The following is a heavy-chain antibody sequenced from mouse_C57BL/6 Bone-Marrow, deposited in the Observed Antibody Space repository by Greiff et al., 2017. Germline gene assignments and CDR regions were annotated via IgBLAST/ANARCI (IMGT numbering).Heavy chain of an antibody. J-gene: IGHJ3*01. CDR3: ASSRALRARWWFAY. CDR1: GFNINNSY. CDR2: IDPGNGDT. Sequence: EVKLQQSGPELVRPGASVKLSCKASGFNINNSYMHWVKQRPGQGLEWIGRIDPGNGDTDYDAKFQGKATMTADKSSSTAYLQLSSLPADATSVYSCASSRALRARWWFAYWGQGTLVTVSA. D-gene: IGHD2-12*01. V-gene: IGHV14-4*01.